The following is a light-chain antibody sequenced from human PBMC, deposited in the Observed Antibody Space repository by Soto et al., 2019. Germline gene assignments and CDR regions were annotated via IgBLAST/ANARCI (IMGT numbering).Light chain of an antibody. CDR1: SSNIGAGYD. CDR3: TSYTISSHYV. J-gene: IGLJ1*01. CDR2: GNS. Sequence: QSVLTQPPSVSGAPGQRVTISCTGSSSNIGAGYDVHWYQQLPGTAPKLLIYGNSNRPSGVPDRFSGSKSGTSASLAITGLQAEDEADYYCTSYTISSHYVFGSGTKVTVL. V-gene: IGLV1-40*01.